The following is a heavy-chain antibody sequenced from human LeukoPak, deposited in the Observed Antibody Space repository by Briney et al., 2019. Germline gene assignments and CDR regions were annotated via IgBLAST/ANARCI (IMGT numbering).Heavy chain of an antibody. Sequence: GGSLRLSCAASGFSFSTYTMHWVRQAPGKGLEWVAVISFNGVIKNYAGSVKGRFTISRDNSNNTLYLQLNSLRPEDTAVYYCLVYTISSDDYWGQGTLVTVSS. CDR2: ISFNGVIK. CDR3: LVYTISSDDY. D-gene: IGHD6-6*01. CDR1: GFSFSTYT. V-gene: IGHV3-30-3*01. J-gene: IGHJ4*02.